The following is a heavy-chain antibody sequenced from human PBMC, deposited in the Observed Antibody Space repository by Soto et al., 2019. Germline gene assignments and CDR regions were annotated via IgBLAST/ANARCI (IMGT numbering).Heavy chain of an antibody. Sequence: SETLSLTCTVSGGSISSGGYYWSWIRQHPGKGLEWIGYIYYSGSTYYNPSLKSRVTISVDTSKNQFSLKLSSVTAADTAVYYCARGGGYYDRSGYLANVFDYWGQGTLVTVSS. J-gene: IGHJ4*02. V-gene: IGHV4-31*03. CDR1: GGSISSGGYY. CDR3: ARGGGYYDRSGYLANVFDY. CDR2: IYYSGST. D-gene: IGHD3-22*01.